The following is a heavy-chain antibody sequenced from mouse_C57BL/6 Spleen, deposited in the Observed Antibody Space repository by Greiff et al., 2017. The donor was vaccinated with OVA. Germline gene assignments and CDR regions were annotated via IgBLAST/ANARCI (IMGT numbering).Heavy chain of an antibody. CDR3: AREGYGSSSLWYFDV. Sequence: QVQLQQPGAELVKPGASVKLSCKASGYTFTSYWMHWVKQRPGQGLEWIGMIHPNSGSTNYNEKFKSNATLTVDKSSSTAYMQLSSLTSEDSAVYYCAREGYGSSSLWYFDVWGTGTTVTVSS. CDR2: IHPNSGST. CDR1: GYTFTSYW. D-gene: IGHD1-1*01. V-gene: IGHV1-64*01. J-gene: IGHJ1*03.